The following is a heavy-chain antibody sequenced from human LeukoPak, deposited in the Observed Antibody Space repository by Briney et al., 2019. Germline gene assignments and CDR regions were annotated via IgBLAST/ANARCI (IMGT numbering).Heavy chain of an antibody. D-gene: IGHD3-10*01. V-gene: IGHV5-51*01. Sequence: AGESLKISCKGSGYSFTSYWIGWVRQMPGKGLEWMGIIYPGDSDTRYSPSFQGQVTISADKSISTAYLQWSSLKASDTAMYYCARRYGSGSYYKTYYFDYWGQGTLVTVSS. CDR3: ARRYGSGSYYKTYYFDY. CDR1: GYSFTSYW. CDR2: IYPGDSDT. J-gene: IGHJ4*02.